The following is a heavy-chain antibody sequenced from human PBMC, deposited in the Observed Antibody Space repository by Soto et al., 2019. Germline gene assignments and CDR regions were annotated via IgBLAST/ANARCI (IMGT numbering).Heavy chain of an antibody. D-gene: IGHD1-26*01. Sequence: GESLKISCKSSGYSFTRYWIGWVRQMPGKGLEWMGIIYPGDSDTRYSPSFQGQVTISADKSISTAYLQWSSLKASDTAMYYCARGGPLGARREDWFDPWGQGTLVTVS. CDR2: IYPGDSDT. V-gene: IGHV5-51*01. CDR3: ARGGPLGARREDWFDP. CDR1: GYSFTRYW. J-gene: IGHJ5*02.